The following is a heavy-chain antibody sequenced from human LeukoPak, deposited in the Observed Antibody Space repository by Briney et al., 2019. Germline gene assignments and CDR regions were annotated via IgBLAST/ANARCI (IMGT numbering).Heavy chain of an antibody. J-gene: IGHJ4*02. CDR1: GFTFSNYW. Sequence: GGSLRLSCAASGFTFSNYWMTWVRQAPGKGLEWVANIKPDGSAQYYADSVGGRFTISRDNANNVLYLQMNSLRAEDTAVYYCARDPTYYLRYGYFDSWGQGTLVTVSS. V-gene: IGHV3-7*01. CDR2: IKPDGSAQ. D-gene: IGHD1-26*01. CDR3: ARDPTYYLRYGYFDS.